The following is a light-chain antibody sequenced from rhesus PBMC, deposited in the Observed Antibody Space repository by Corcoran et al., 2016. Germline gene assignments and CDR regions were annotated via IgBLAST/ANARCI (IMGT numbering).Light chain of an antibody. CDR2: GAS. Sequence: QVILTQSPATLSLSPGERATLSCRASQSFSSYLSWYQQQPGQAPRLLIYGASSRATGIPDRFSGSGSGTDFTLTSSSLEHEDVGVYNCYQHSSGYSFGQGTKVEIK. J-gene: IGKJ2*01. CDR1: QSFSSY. V-gene: IGKV3-10*01. CDR3: YQHSSGYS.